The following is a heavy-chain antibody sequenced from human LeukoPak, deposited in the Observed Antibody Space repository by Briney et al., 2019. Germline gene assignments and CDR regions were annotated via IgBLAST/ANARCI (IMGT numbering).Heavy chain of an antibody. CDR3: ASVSIAAAGTGFDY. J-gene: IGHJ4*02. CDR2: ISAYNGNT. Sequence: GASVKGSCKASGYTFTSDGIGWGRQAPGQGLKWMGWISAYNGNTNYAQKLQGRVTMTTDTSTSTAYMELRSLRSDDTAVYYCASVSIAAAGTGFDYWGQGTLVTVSS. CDR1: GYTFTSDG. D-gene: IGHD6-13*01. V-gene: IGHV1-18*01.